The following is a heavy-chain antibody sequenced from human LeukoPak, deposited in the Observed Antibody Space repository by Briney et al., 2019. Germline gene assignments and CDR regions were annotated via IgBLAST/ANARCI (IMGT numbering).Heavy chain of an antibody. CDR1: GFTFSSYW. Sequence: GGSLGLSCAASGFTFSSYWMSWVRQAPGKGLEWVANIKQDGSEKYYVDSVKGRFTISRDNAKNSLYLQMNSLRAEDTAVYYCARVSKVYSSSWYAENFDYWGQGTLVTVSS. CDR2: IKQDGSEK. V-gene: IGHV3-7*01. J-gene: IGHJ4*02. CDR3: ARVSKVYSSSWYAENFDY. D-gene: IGHD6-13*01.